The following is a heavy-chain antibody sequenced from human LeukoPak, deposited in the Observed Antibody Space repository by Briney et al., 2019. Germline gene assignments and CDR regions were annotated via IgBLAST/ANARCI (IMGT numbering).Heavy chain of an antibody. CDR3: ARGRFHYDTSGYSGFDY. CDR1: GFTFSSYA. CDR2: ISGSGGST. J-gene: IGHJ4*02. V-gene: IGHV3-23*01. Sequence: PGGSLRLSCAASGFTFSSYAMSWVRQAPGKGLEWVSAISGSGGSTYYADSVKGRFTISRDNSKNTLYLQMNSLRAEDTAVYYCARGRFHYDTSGYSGFDYWGQGTLVTVSS. D-gene: IGHD3-22*01.